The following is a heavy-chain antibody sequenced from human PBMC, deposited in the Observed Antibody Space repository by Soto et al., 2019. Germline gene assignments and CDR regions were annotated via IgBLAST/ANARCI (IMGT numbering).Heavy chain of an antibody. Sequence: SETLSLTCTVSGGSISSSSYYWGWIRQPPGKGLEWIGSIYYSGSTYYNPSLKSRVTISVDTPKNQFSLKLSSVTAADTAVYYCARVGGLMVPYRNYYGMDVWGQGTTVTVSS. CDR3: ARVGGLMVPYRNYYGMDV. D-gene: IGHD3-16*02. V-gene: IGHV4-39*01. CDR1: GGSISSSSYY. CDR2: IYYSGST. J-gene: IGHJ6*02.